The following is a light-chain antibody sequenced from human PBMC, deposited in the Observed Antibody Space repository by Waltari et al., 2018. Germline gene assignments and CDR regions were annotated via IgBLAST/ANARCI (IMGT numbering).Light chain of an antibody. CDR3: QHYLRLPVT. Sequence: EIVLTPSPGTLSLSLGERATLSCRASQSVGRALTWYQQKPGQAPRLLIYGASTRATGIPDRFSGSGFGTDFSLTISRLEPDDFAVYYCQHYLRLPVTFGQGTTVEI. V-gene: IGKV3-20*01. CDR2: GAS. J-gene: IGKJ1*01. CDR1: QSVGRA.